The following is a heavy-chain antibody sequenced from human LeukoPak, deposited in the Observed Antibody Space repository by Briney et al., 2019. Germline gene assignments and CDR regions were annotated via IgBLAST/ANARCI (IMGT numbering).Heavy chain of an antibody. J-gene: IGHJ3*02. CDR1: GGSISSYY. D-gene: IGHD3-10*01. CDR2: IYTSGST. V-gene: IGHV4-4*07. CDR3: ARDSGMVRGVNDAFDI. Sequence: PSETLSLTCTVSGGSISSYYWSWIRQPAGKGLEWIGRIYTSGSTNYNPSLKSRVTVSVDTSKNQFSLKLSSVTAADTAVYYCARDSGMVRGVNDAFDIWGQGTMVTVSS.